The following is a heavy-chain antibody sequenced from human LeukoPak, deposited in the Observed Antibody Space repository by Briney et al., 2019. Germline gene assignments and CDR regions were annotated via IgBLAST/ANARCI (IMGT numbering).Heavy chain of an antibody. CDR1: GFTFSSYA. V-gene: IGHV3-23*01. Sequence: PGGSLRLSCAASGFTFSSYAMSWVRQAPGKGLEWVSAISGSGGSTYYADSVKGRFTISRDNAKNSLYLQMNSLGAEDTAVYYCARGVAILSSSIDPWGQGTLVTVSS. D-gene: IGHD6-13*01. CDR2: ISGSGGST. CDR3: ARGVAILSSSIDP. J-gene: IGHJ5*02.